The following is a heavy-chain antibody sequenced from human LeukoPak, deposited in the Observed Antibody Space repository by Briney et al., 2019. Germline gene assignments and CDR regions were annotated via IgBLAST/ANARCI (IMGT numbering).Heavy chain of an antibody. Sequence: PGGSLRLSCAASGFTFSSYGMHWVRQAPGKGLEWVAVISYDGSNKYYADSVKGRFTISRDNSKNTLYLQMNSLRAEDTAVYYCAKGDKAAAGRFDYWGQGTLVTVSS. CDR2: ISYDGSNK. J-gene: IGHJ4*02. CDR1: GFTFSSYG. D-gene: IGHD6-13*01. CDR3: AKGDKAAAGRFDY. V-gene: IGHV3-30*18.